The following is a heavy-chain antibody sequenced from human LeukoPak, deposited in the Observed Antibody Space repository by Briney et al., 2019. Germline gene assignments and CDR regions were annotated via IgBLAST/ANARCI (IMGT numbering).Heavy chain of an antibody. CDR1: GFTFSSYA. D-gene: IGHD3-9*01. V-gene: IGHV3-23*01. J-gene: IGHJ4*02. CDR3: AKDDLRYFDWSLFDY. Sequence: PGGSLRLSCAASGFTFSSYAMSWVRQAPGKGLEWVSAISGSGGSTYYADSVKGRFTISRDNSKNTLYLQMNSLRAEDTAVYYCAKDDLRYFDWSLFDYWGQGTLVTVSS. CDR2: ISGSGGST.